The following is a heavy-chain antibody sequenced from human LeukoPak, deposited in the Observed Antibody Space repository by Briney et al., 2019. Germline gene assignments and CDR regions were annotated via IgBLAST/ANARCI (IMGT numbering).Heavy chain of an antibody. CDR1: GFTVSNSY. CDR3: ARDSPGGGKFDF. D-gene: IGHD3-10*01. V-gene: IGHV3-53*01. Sequence: PGGSLRLSCTASGFTVSNSYMSWVRPAPGKGLQWVSFIFSDGTTSYADSVRGRFTISRDNSKNTLFLQMNSLRAEDTAVYYCARDSPGGGKFDFWGQGTLVTVSS. J-gene: IGHJ4*02. CDR2: IFSDGTT.